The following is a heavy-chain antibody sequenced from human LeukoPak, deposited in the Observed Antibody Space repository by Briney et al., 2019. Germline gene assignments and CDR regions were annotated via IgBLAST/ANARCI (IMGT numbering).Heavy chain of an antibody. V-gene: IGHV3-48*03. D-gene: IGHD6-19*01. J-gene: IGHJ4*02. CDR3: ARFAGYSSAWYWDY. CDR1: GFTFSSYE. CDR2: ISDTGGGSII. Sequence: GGSLRPSCAASGFTFSSYEMNWVRQAPGKGLEWIAYISDTGGGSIIYYADSVRGRFTISRDNAKNSLFLQMNSLRAEDTAVYYCARFAGYSSAWYWDYWGQGTLVTVSS.